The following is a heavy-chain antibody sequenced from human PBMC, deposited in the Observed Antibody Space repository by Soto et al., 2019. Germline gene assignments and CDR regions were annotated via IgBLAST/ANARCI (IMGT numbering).Heavy chain of an antibody. CDR3: ARGAGFLIDY. CDR2: IKQDGSEK. V-gene: IGHV3-7*05. CDR1: AFTFSSHW. J-gene: IGHJ4*02. Sequence: EVQLVESGGGLVQPGGSLRLSCVTSAFTFSSHWMNWVRLAPGRGLEWVAIIKQDGSEKYYVDSVKGRFTISRDNAKNSLYLQMNSLRVEDTAVYYCARGAGFLIDYWGQGTLVTVSS. D-gene: IGHD3-3*01.